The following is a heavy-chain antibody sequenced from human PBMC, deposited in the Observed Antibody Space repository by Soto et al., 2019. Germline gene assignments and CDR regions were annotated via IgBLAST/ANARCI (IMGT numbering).Heavy chain of an antibody. J-gene: IGHJ4*02. V-gene: IGHV1-69*13. Sequence: ASVKVSCKASGGTFSSYAISWVRQAPGQGLEWMGGIIPIFATANYAQKFQGRVTITADESTSTAYMELSSLRSEDTAVYYCARDLCSSTSCPNDYWGQGTLVTVSS. CDR3: ARDLCSSTSCPNDY. CDR1: GGTFSSYA. D-gene: IGHD2-2*01. CDR2: IIPIFATA.